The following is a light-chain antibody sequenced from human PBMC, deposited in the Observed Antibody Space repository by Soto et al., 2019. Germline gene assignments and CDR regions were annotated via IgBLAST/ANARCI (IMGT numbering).Light chain of an antibody. Sequence: DIQMTQSPSTLSASVGDRVAITCRASQSISIWLAWYQQKPGKAPKLLIYKASSLESGVPSRFSGSGSGTEFTLTISSLQPDDFATYYCQQYNHYSWTFGQGTKVEIK. CDR1: QSISIW. J-gene: IGKJ1*01. CDR2: KAS. V-gene: IGKV1-5*03. CDR3: QQYNHYSWT.